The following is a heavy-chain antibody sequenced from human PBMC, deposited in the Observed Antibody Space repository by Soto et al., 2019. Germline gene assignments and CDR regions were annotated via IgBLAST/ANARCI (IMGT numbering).Heavy chain of an antibody. Sequence: PGGSLRLSCAASGFTVSSNYMSWVRQAPGKGLEWVSVIYSGGSTYYADSVKGRFTISRDNAKNTLYLQMNSLRAEDTAVYYCARDSRGYCSSTSCPPYYYYYMDVWGKGTTVTVSS. CDR1: GFTVSSNY. J-gene: IGHJ6*03. CDR3: ARDSRGYCSSTSCPPYYYYYMDV. D-gene: IGHD2-2*01. V-gene: IGHV3-53*01. CDR2: IYSGGST.